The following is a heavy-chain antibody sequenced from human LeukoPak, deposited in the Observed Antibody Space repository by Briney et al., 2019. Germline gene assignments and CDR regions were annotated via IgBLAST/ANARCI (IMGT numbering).Heavy chain of an antibody. CDR2: INPNSGGT. D-gene: IGHD1-26*01. CDR3: ARASGSYSYYYMDV. J-gene: IGHJ6*03. CDR1: GYTFTGYY. Sequence: GASVKVSCKASGYTFTGYYMHWVRQAPGQGLEWMGWINPNSGGTNYAQNFQGRVTMTRDTSISTAYMELSRLRSDDTAVYYCARASGSYSYYYMDVWGKGTTVTVSS. V-gene: IGHV1-2*02.